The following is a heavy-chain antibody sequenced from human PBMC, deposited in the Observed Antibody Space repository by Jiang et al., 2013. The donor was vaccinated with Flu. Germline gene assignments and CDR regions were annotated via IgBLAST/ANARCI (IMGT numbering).Heavy chain of an antibody. CDR3: ARGSVRGVKHRPLDY. CDR1: GGSFSGYY. CDR2: INHSGST. J-gene: IGHJ4*02. V-gene: IGHV4-34*01. Sequence: VLLKPSETLSLTCAVYGGSFSGYYWSWIRQPPGKGLEWIGEINHSGSTNYNPSLKSRVTISVDTSKNQFSLKLSSVTAADTAVYYCARGSVRGVKHRPLDYWGQGTLVTVSS. D-gene: IGHD3-10*01.